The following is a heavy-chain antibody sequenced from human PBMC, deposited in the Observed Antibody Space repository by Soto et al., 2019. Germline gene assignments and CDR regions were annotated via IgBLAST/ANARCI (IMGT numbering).Heavy chain of an antibody. V-gene: IGHV1-3*01. J-gene: IGHJ4*02. CDR1: GYTFTSYA. D-gene: IGHD3-16*01. CDR3: ARGKFLSYDDY. CDR2: INAGNGNT. Sequence: QVQLVQSGAEVKKPGASVKVSCKASGYTFTSYAMHWVRQAPGQRLEWMGWINAGNGNTKYSQKFQGRVTITRDTSASTAYLELSSLRSEDTAVYLCARGKFLSYDDYWGQGTLVTVSS.